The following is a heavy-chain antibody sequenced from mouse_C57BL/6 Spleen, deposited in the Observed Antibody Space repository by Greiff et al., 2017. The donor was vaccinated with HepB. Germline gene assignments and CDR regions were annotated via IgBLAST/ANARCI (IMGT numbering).Heavy chain of an antibody. CDR3: TRDDYGSSPFDY. J-gene: IGHJ2*01. V-gene: IGHV5-9-1*02. CDR2: ISSGGDYI. CDR1: GFTFSSYA. D-gene: IGHD1-1*01. Sequence: EVMLVESGEGLVKPGGSLKLSCAASGFTFSSYAMSWVRQTPEKRLEWVAYISSGGDYIYYADTVKGRFTISRDNARNTLYLQMSSLKSEDTAMYYCTRDDYGSSPFDYWGQGTTLTVSS.